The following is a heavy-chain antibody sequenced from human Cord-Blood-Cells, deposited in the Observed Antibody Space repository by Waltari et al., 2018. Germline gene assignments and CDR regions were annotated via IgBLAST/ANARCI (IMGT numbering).Heavy chain of an antibody. CDR2: KYYRSTWYN. D-gene: IGHD3-10*01. Sequence: QVQRQQSGPGLVRPSQTLSLTCAFSGDSVSSNSAAWNWIRQSPSRGLEWLGKKYYRSTWYNDEAVYVKSRTTITPDTSKNQCSRQLKSGTAEDTAVYYCAREAGGTFDYWGQGTLVTVSS. CDR1: GDSVSSNSAA. CDR3: AREAGGTFDY. V-gene: IGHV6-1*01. J-gene: IGHJ4*02.